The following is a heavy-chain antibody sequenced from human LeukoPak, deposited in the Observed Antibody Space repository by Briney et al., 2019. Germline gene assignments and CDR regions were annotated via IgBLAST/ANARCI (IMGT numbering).Heavy chain of an antibody. Sequence: PGGSLRLSCVASGLTFSSYWMSWVRQAPGKGLEWVANIKEDGSEKYYVDSVKGRFTISRDNAKNSLYLQMNSLRAEDTAVYYCARDNNYYDASGPPTHTDWGQGTLVTVSS. V-gene: IGHV3-7*04. CDR3: ARDNNYYDASGPPTHTD. CDR2: IKEDGSEK. J-gene: IGHJ4*02. CDR1: GLTFSSYW. D-gene: IGHD3-22*01.